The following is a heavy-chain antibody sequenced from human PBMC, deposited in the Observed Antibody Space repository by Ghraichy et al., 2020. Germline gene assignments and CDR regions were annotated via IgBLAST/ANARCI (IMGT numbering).Heavy chain of an antibody. J-gene: IGHJ6*02. D-gene: IGHD6-6*01. CDR2: IDTAGDT. Sequence: GGSLRLSCAASGFTFSSYEMHWVRQAPGKGLEWVSTIDTAGDTYYPGSVKGRFTISRENAKNSLYLQMNSMRAGDTAVYYCAREQLVGYGMDVWGQGTTVTVSS. V-gene: IGHV3-13*01. CDR1: GFTFSSYE. CDR3: AREQLVGYGMDV.